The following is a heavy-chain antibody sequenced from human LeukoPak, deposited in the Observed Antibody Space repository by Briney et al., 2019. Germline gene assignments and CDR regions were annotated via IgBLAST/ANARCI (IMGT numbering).Heavy chain of an antibody. Sequence: SETLSLTCTVSGGSISSNYWSWIRQPPGKGLEWIGYIYYSGSTDYNPSFKSRVTISVDKSKNQFSLKLSSVTAADTAVYYCARETFEWLRSAGPLANVTDAFDIWGQGTMVTVSS. J-gene: IGHJ3*02. CDR1: GGSISSNY. CDR3: ARETFEWLRSAGPLANVTDAFDI. V-gene: IGHV4-59*12. CDR2: IYYSGST. D-gene: IGHD5-12*01.